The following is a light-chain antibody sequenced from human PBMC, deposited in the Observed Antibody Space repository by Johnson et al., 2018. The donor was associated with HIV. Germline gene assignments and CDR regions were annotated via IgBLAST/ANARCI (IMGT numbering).Light chain of an antibody. J-gene: IGLJ1*01. CDR3: QSYDNALSGSKV. Sequence: QSALTQPPSVSGAPGQRVTISCTGSSSNIGAGYDVHWYQQFPGTAPKLLIYGNDNRPSGVPERFSGSKSGTSASLALTGLQAEDEADYYCQSYDNALSGSKVFGTGTEVTVL. CDR1: SSNIGAGYD. CDR2: GND. V-gene: IGLV1-40*01.